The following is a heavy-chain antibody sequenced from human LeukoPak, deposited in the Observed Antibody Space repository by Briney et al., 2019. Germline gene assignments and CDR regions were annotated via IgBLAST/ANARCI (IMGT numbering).Heavy chain of an antibody. Sequence: GGSLRLSCAAPGFTFSNYGMSWVRQAPGKGLEWVSVISGSGDGTYYADSVKGRFTISRDNSKNTLYLQMNSLRAEDTAVYYCAKGKESAWISTTDDAFDIWGQGTMVTVSS. CDR3: AKGKESAWISTTDDAFDI. J-gene: IGHJ3*02. D-gene: IGHD5-12*01. CDR1: GFTFSNYG. V-gene: IGHV3-23*01. CDR2: ISGSGDGT.